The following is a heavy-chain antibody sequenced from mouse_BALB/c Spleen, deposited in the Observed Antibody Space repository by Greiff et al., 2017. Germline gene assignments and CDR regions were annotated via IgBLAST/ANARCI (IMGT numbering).Heavy chain of an antibody. CDR1: GFTFSDFY. CDR3: ARDERVYYGSSLAY. Sequence: EVMLVESGGGLVQPGGSLRLSCATSGFTFSDFYMEWVRQPPGKRLEWIAASRNKANDYTTEYSASVKGRFIVSRDTSQSILYLQMNALRAEDTAIYYCARDERVYYGSSLAYWGQGTLVTVSA. CDR2: SRNKANDYTT. J-gene: IGHJ3*01. D-gene: IGHD1-1*01. V-gene: IGHV7-1*02.